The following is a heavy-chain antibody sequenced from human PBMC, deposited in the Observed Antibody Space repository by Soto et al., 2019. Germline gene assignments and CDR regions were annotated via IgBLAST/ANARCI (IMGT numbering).Heavy chain of an antibody. CDR3: TREKMRDQLPKHFDF. CDR1: GYNFTSYC. D-gene: IGHD2-2*01. J-gene: IGHJ4*02. CDR2: INPSGAPP. V-gene: IGHV1-46*01. Sequence: QVQLVQSGAEVKKPGASVKISCRASGYNFTSYCMHWVRQAPGQGLEWMGIINPSGAPPTYTQKFQGRVTMTRNTSTSTVYMELTRLTSEDTAVYFCTREKMRDQLPKHFDFWGQGTLVTVSS.